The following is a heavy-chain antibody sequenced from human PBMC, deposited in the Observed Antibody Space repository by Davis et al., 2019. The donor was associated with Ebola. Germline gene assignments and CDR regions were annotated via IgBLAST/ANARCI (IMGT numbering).Heavy chain of an antibody. V-gene: IGHV5-10-1*01. J-gene: IGHJ4*02. CDR3: ARHGGGEMANDY. CDR2: IDPSDSYT. D-gene: IGHD5-24*01. CDR1: GYSFTSYW. Sequence: GESLKISCKGSGYSFTSYWISWVRQMPGKGLEWMGRIDPSDSYTNYSPSFQGHVTISADKSISTAYLQWSSLKASDTAMYYCARHGGGEMANDYWGQGTLVTVSS.